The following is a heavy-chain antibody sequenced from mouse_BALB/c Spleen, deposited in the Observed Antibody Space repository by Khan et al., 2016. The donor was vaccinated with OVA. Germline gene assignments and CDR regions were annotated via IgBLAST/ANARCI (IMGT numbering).Heavy chain of an antibody. Sequence: QVQLKESGAELARPGASVKMSCKASGYTFTTYTIHWVKQRPGQGLEWIGYIIPSTDYTTYNQKFKDKATLTADKSSSTAYMQLSSLTSEDSAVYYCAKEGAYYRSDGWFAYWGQGTLVTVSA. CDR1: GYTFTTYT. V-gene: IGHV1-4*01. J-gene: IGHJ3*01. CDR2: IIPSTDYT. D-gene: IGHD2-14*01. CDR3: AKEGAYYRSDGWFAY.